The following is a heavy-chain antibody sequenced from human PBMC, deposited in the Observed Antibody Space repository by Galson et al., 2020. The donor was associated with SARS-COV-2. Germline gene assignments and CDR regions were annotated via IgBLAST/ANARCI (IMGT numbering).Heavy chain of an antibody. CDR3: AKDSVPTTTVTEYYYYYGMDV. D-gene: IGHD4-17*01. Sequence: PGGSLRLSCAASGFTFSSYGMHWVRQAPGKGLEWVAVISYDGSNKYYADSVKGRFTISRDNSKNTLYLQMNSLRAEDTAVYYCAKDSVPTTTVTEYYYYYGMDVWGQGTTVTVSS. V-gene: IGHV3-30*18. CDR2: ISYDGSNK. CDR1: GFTFSSYG. J-gene: IGHJ6*02.